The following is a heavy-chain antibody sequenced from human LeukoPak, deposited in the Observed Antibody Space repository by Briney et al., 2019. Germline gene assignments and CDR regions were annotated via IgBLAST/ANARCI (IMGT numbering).Heavy chain of an antibody. D-gene: IGHD3-22*01. V-gene: IGHV1-69*05. CDR2: IIPIFGTA. J-gene: IGHJ4*02. Sequence: SVKVSCKASGGTFSSYAISWVRQAPGQGLEWMGGIIPIFGTANYAQKFQGRVTITTDESTSTAYMELSSLRSEDTAVYHCARDSSGYFANFDYWGQGTLVTVSS. CDR1: GGTFSSYA. CDR3: ARDSSGYFANFDY.